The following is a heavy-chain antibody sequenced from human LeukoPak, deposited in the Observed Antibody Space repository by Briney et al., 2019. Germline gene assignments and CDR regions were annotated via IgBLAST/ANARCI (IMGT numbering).Heavy chain of an antibody. J-gene: IGHJ4*02. Sequence: GSLRLSCAASGFTFSSYGMHWVRQAPGKGLEWVANIKQDGSEKYYVDSVKGRFTISRDNAKNSLYLQMNSLRAEDTAVYYCARVGTYYFDSSGYSIYYFDYWGQGTLVTVSS. V-gene: IGHV3-7*01. D-gene: IGHD3-22*01. CDR1: GFTFSSYG. CDR2: IKQDGSEK. CDR3: ARVGTYYFDSSGYSIYYFDY.